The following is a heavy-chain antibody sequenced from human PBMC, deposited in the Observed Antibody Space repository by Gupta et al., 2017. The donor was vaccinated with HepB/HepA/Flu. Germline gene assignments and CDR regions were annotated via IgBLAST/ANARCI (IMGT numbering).Heavy chain of an antibody. V-gene: IGHV3-23*01. CDR2: INADATAT. Sequence: EVQLLDSGGDLVQPGGSLRLSCAASGFTFTTYTMTWVRQAPGKGLEWVSAINADATATSYADSVKGRFSISRDNSRNTLYLQMNSLRADDTAVYYCAKPRGDGSVYGGAFDFWGQGTMVTVSS. D-gene: IGHD3-22*01. CDR3: AKPRGDGSVYGGAFDF. J-gene: IGHJ3*01. CDR1: GFTFTTYT.